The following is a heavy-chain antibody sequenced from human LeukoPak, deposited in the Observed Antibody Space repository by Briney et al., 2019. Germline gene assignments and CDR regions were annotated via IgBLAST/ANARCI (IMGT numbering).Heavy chain of an antibody. CDR1: GGSFSGYY. J-gene: IGHJ4*02. CDR3: ARGSWYSSGWYVDY. CDR2: INHSGST. V-gene: IGHV4-34*01. D-gene: IGHD6-19*01. Sequence: SETLSLTCAVYGGSFSGYYWSWIRQPPGKGLEWIGEINHSGSTNYNPSLKSRVTISVDTSKNQFSLKLSPVTAADTAVYYCARGSWYSSGWYVDYWGQGTLVTVSS.